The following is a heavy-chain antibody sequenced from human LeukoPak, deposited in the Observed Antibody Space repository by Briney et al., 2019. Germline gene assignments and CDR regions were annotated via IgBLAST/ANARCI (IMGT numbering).Heavy chain of an antibody. Sequence: KPSGTLSLTCTVSGGSVSSGSFYWSWIRQPPGKGLEWIGYIYYSGNTNYNPSLKSRVTISVDTSKNQFSLKLSSVTAADTAVYYCARATAALYFDYWGQGTLVTVSS. V-gene: IGHV4-61*01. CDR3: ARATAALYFDY. D-gene: IGHD6-13*01. J-gene: IGHJ4*02. CDR2: IYYSGNT. CDR1: GGSVSSGSFY.